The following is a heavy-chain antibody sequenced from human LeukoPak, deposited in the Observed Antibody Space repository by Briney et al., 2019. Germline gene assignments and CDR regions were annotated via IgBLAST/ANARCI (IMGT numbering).Heavy chain of an antibody. Sequence: PSETLSLTCTVPGGSISSGGYYWSWIRQHPGKGLEWIGYIYYSGSTDYNPSLKSRFTMSVGTSKNQFSLKLSSVTAADTAVYYCASADYDMAFDIWGQGTMVTVSS. J-gene: IGHJ3*02. D-gene: IGHD3-9*01. CDR3: ASADYDMAFDI. CDR1: GGSISSGGYY. V-gene: IGHV4-31*03. CDR2: IYYSGST.